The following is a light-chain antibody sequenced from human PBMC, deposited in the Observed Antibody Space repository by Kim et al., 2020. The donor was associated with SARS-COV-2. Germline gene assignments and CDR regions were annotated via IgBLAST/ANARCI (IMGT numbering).Light chain of an antibody. CDR2: DNN. V-gene: IGLV1-51*01. Sequence: GQKVTITGSGSGSNSGNNYVSWYQQLPGTAPKLLIYDNNERPSGIPDRFSGSKSGTSATLGITGLQTGDEADYYCGAWDSSLDALVFGGGTQLTVL. CDR3: GAWDSSLDALV. J-gene: IGLJ2*01. CDR1: GSNSGNNY.